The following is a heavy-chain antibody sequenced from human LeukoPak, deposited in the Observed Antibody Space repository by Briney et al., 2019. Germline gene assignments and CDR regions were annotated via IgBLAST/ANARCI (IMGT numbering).Heavy chain of an antibody. CDR2: IIPILGIA. D-gene: IGHD3-10*01. J-gene: IGHJ6*02. V-gene: IGHV1-69*04. CDR3: AREAPFQGVILANYYYYSMDV. CDR1: GRTFSIYA. Sequence: SVKLACKASGRTFSIYAISWVRQPPGQGLEWMGRIIPILGIANYAQKFQGRVTITAERRRSTAYMELSSLRSEDTAVYYCAREAPFQGVILANYYYYSMDVWGQGTTVTVSS.